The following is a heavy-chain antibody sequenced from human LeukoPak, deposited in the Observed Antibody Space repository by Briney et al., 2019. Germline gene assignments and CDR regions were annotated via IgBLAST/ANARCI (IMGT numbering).Heavy chain of an antibody. CDR3: ARDNTDIRAAPDAFDI. V-gene: IGHV3-21*01. D-gene: IGHD2-15*01. J-gene: IGHJ3*02. CDR2: ISSSSSYI. Sequence: KPGTPLRLSCAASGFTFSSYSMNWVRQAPGKGLEWVSSISSSSSYIYYADSVKGRFTISRDNAKNSLYLQMNSLRAEDTAVYYCARDNTDIRAAPDAFDIWGQGTMVTVSS. CDR1: GFTFSSYS.